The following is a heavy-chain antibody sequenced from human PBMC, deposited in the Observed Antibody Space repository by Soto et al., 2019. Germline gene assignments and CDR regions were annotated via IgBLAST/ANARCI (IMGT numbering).Heavy chain of an antibody. CDR2: ISGSGNQI. D-gene: IGHD1-1*01. V-gene: IGHV3-23*01. CDR1: GFTFDDYA. Sequence: EVQLSQSGGGLVRPGGSLRLSCAGSGFTFDDYAINWVRQAPGKGLEWVSGISGSGNQIDYTDSVEGRFIISRDDSKNAVFLQMNGLSAEDTAVYFWAKNQGWNRPDPGAFDVWGQGTTVTVTS. CDR3: AKNQGWNRPDPGAFDV. J-gene: IGHJ3*01.